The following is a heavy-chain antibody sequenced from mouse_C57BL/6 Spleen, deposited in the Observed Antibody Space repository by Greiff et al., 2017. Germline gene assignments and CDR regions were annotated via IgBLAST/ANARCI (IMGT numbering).Heavy chain of an antibody. Sequence: QVQLQQSGAELVKPGASVKISCKASGYAFSSYWMNWVKQRPGKGLEWIGQIYPGDGDTNYNGKFKGKATLTADKSSSTAYMQLSSLTSEDSAVYFCARRYDGYYYYFDYWGQGTTLTVSS. CDR3: ARRYDGYYYYFDY. CDR1: GYAFSSYW. J-gene: IGHJ2*01. CDR2: IYPGDGDT. V-gene: IGHV1-80*01. D-gene: IGHD2-3*01.